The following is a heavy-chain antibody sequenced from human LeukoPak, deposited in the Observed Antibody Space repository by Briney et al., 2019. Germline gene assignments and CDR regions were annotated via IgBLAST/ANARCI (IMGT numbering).Heavy chain of an antibody. CDR2: INPSGYST. V-gene: IGHV1-46*01. Sequence: GASVKVSCKASGYTFTSYYMHWVRQAPGQGLEWMGIINPSGYSTSYAQKFQGRVTMTTDTSTSTAYMELRSLRSDDTAVYYCARDGDIDGASIAVADFVWFDPWGQGTLVTVSS. CDR1: GYTFTSYY. D-gene: IGHD6-19*01. CDR3: ARDGDIDGASIAVADFVWFDP. J-gene: IGHJ5*02.